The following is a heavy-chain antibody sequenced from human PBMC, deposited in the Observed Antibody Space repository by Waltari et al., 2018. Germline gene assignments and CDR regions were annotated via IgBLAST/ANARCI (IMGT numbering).Heavy chain of an antibody. CDR2: INPSGGST. D-gene: IGHD6-6*01. Sequence: QVQLVQSGAEVKKPGASVKVSCKASGYTFTSYYMHWVRQAPGQGLEWMGIINPSGGSTSDAQKFQGRVTMTRDTSTSTVYMELSSLRSEDTAVYYCARATEEGIAARPARRGLDYWGQGTLVTVSS. J-gene: IGHJ4*02. V-gene: IGHV1-46*01. CDR1: GYTFTSYY. CDR3: ARATEEGIAARPARRGLDY.